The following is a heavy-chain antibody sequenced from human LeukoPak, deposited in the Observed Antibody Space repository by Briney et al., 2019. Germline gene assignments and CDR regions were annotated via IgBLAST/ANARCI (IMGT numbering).Heavy chain of an antibody. Sequence: GRSLRLSCAASGFTFSSYGMHWVGQAPGKGLEWVAVIWYDGSNKYYADSVKGRFTISRDNSKNTLYLQMNSLRAEDTAVYYCARDQYCSSTSCYDRAFDIWGQGTMVTVSS. CDR3: ARDQYCSSTSCYDRAFDI. CDR2: IWYDGSNK. V-gene: IGHV3-33*01. J-gene: IGHJ3*02. CDR1: GFTFSSYG. D-gene: IGHD2-2*01.